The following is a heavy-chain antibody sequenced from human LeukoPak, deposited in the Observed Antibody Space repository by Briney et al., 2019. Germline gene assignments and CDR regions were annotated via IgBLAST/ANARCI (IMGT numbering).Heavy chain of an antibody. CDR3: AKDLHGSGSLCFFDY. V-gene: IGHV3-7*03. Sequence: GGSLRLSCAASGFTFSSYWMSWVRQAPGKGLEWVANIKQDGSEKYYLDSVKGRFTISRDNAKNSLYLQMNSLRAEDTAVYYCAKDLHGSGSLCFFDYWGQGTLVTVSS. CDR2: IKQDGSEK. CDR1: GFTFSSYW. J-gene: IGHJ4*02. D-gene: IGHD3-10*01.